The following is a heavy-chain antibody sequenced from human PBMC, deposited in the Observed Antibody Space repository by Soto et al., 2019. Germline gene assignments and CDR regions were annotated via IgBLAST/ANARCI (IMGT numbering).Heavy chain of an antibody. CDR2: INAGNGNT. Sequence: GASVKVSCKASGYTFSSYAMHWVRQAPGQRLEWMGWINAGNGNTKYSQKFQGRVTITRDTSASTAYMELSSLRSEDTAVYYCARVRSAYCSSTSCYDFDYWGQGTLVTVSS. CDR3: ARVRSAYCSSTSCYDFDY. J-gene: IGHJ4*02. V-gene: IGHV1-3*01. CDR1: GYTFSSYA. D-gene: IGHD2-2*01.